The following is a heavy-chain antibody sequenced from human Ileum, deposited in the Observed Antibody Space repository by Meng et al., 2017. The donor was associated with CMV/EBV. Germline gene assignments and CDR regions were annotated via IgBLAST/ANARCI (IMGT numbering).Heavy chain of an antibody. CDR2: IGTIFDT. CDR1: GFTFSRYD. D-gene: IGHD2-21*01. CDR3: ARASKDYVGGHWEYGMDV. Sequence: GGSLRLSCAASGFTFSRYDMHWVRQAPGKGLEWLSAIGTIFDTFYPGSVKGRFTISRDNAKNSLFLQMNNLRVGDTAVYYCARASKDYVGGHWEYGMDVWGQGTTVTVSS. J-gene: IGHJ6*02. V-gene: IGHV3-13*01.